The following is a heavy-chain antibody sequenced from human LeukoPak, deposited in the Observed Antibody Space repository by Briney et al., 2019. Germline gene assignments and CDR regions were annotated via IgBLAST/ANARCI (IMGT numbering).Heavy chain of an antibody. V-gene: IGHV1-18*01. CDR2: ISAYNGNT. D-gene: IGHD1-26*01. J-gene: IGHJ6*03. CDR1: GYTFTSYG. Sequence: ASVKVSCKASGYTFTSYGISWVRQAPGQGLEWMGWISAYNGNTNYAQKLQGRVSMTTDTSTSTAYMELRSLRSDDTAVYYCARVVGYSGSYPPRYYYYYMDVWGKGTTVTVSS. CDR3: ARVVGYSGSYPPRYYYYYMDV.